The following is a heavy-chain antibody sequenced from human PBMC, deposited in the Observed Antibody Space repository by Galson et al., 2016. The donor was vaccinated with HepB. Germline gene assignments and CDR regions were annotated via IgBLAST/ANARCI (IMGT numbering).Heavy chain of an antibody. V-gene: IGHV3-9*01. CDR1: GFTFNDYA. Sequence: SLRLSCAASGFTFNDYAMHWVRQPPGKGLEWVSGISWNSGSIDYADSVKGRFTISRDDAKNSLYLQMNTLRPEDTALYVCVKDIDHADFTFDYWGQGSLVTVSS. CDR3: VKDIDHADFTFDY. CDR2: ISWNSGSI. D-gene: IGHD4-17*01. J-gene: IGHJ4*02.